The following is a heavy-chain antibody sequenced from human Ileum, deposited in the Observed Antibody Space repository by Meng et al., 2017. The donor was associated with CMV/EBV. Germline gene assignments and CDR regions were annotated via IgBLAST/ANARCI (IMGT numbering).Heavy chain of an antibody. Sequence: QLQLLGSGPGLVNPSQAPSPTCTVSGYSVGSDNFWRGLRQPAGNGLEWIGRISTGGSTSYNPSLQSRVALSLDTSKNQFSLRLSSVTAADTAIYYCARDILIGYIRHNYFDPWGQGTLVTVSS. D-gene: IGHD3-9*01. CDR3: ARDILIGYIRHNYFDP. J-gene: IGHJ5*02. V-gene: IGHV4-61*02. CDR1: GYSVGSDNF. CDR2: ISTGGST.